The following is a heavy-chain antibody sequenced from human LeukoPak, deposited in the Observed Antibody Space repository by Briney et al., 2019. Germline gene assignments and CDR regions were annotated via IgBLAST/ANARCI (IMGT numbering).Heavy chain of an antibody. D-gene: IGHD5-18*01. CDR3: ARTTEGGYTYDYFYYYYMDV. CDR1: GGSISGYY. CDR2: IYYTGST. Sequence: SETLSLTCTVSGGSISGYYWSWIRQPPGKGLEWIGYIYYTGSTNYNPSLKSRVTISVDTSKSQFSLKLRSVTAADTAVYYCARTTEGGYTYDYFYYYYMDVWGKGTTVTISS. V-gene: IGHV4-59*01. J-gene: IGHJ6*03.